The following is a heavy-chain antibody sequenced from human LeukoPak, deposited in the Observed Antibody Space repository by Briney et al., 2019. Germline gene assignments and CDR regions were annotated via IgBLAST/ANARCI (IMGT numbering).Heavy chain of an antibody. CDR1: GFTFSSYS. D-gene: IGHD6-13*01. V-gene: IGHV3-48*02. Sequence: GGSLRPSCAASGFTFSSYSMNWVRQAPGKGLEWVSYISSSSSTIYYADSVKGRFTISRDNAKNSLYLQMNSLRDEDTAVYYCATGIAAAGADYFDYWGQGTLVTVSS. CDR3: ATGIAAAGADYFDY. CDR2: ISSSSSTI. J-gene: IGHJ4*02.